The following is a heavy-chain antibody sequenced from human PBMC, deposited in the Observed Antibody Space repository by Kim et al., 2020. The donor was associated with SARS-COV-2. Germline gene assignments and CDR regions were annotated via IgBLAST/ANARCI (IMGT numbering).Heavy chain of an antibody. J-gene: IGHJ5*02. V-gene: IGHV3-11*06. Sequence: AEPVKGRFTISRDNAKNSLYLQKNSLRAEDTAVYYCARVYSSSWYSWFDPWGQGTLVTVSS. D-gene: IGHD6-13*01. CDR3: ARVYSSSWYSWFDP.